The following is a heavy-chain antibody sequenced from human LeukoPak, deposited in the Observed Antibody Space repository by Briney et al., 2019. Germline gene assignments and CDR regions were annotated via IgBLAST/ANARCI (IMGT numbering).Heavy chain of an antibody. CDR3: ARDLSGDYYFDY. V-gene: IGHV3-21*01. D-gene: IGHD4-17*01. J-gene: IGHJ4*02. CDR2: ISSSSSYI. CDR1: GFTFSSYS. Sequence: PGGSLRLSCAASGFTFSSYSMNWVRQAPGKGLEWVSSISSSSSYIYYADSVKGRSTISRDNAKNSLYLQMNSLRAEDTAVYYCARDLSGDYYFDYWGQGTLVTVSS.